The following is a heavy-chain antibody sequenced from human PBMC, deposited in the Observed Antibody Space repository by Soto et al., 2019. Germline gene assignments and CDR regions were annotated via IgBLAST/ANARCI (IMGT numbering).Heavy chain of an antibody. V-gene: IGHV1-69*06. Sequence: GASVKVSCKASGGTFSSYAISWVRQAPGQGLEWMGGIIPIFGTANYAQKFQGRVTITADKSTSTAYMELSSLRSEDTAVYYCARVGQGRAWLDPWGQGTLVTVSS. D-gene: IGHD3-10*01. CDR3: ARVGQGRAWLDP. CDR1: GGTFSSYA. J-gene: IGHJ5*02. CDR2: IIPIFGTA.